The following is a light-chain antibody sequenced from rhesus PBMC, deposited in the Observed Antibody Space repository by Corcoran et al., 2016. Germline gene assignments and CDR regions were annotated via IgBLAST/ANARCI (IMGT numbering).Light chain of an antibody. Sequence: DIQMTQSPSSLSASVGDTVTITCRASQSISSWLAWYQQKPGKAPNLLIYKASSLQRGVPPRFSGSGSGTEFTLTIRSLQSRDFATYYCQQYSSSPLTFGEGTKVEL. J-gene: IGKJ4*01. CDR2: KAS. CDR1: QSISSW. CDR3: QQYSSSPLT. V-gene: IGKV1-22*01.